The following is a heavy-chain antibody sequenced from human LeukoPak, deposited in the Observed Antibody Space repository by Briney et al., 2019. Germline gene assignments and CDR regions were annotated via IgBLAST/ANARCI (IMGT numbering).Heavy chain of an antibody. Sequence: GGTLRLSCAASGFIFSSYAMQWVRQAPGKGLEWVAFVSYDGSIQFYADSVKGRFTISRDNSKNTLYLQMNALRGEDTALYFCAREASFDYWGQGTLVTVSS. V-gene: IGHV3-30-3*01. J-gene: IGHJ4*02. CDR2: VSYDGSIQ. CDR3: AREASFDY. CDR1: GFIFSSYA.